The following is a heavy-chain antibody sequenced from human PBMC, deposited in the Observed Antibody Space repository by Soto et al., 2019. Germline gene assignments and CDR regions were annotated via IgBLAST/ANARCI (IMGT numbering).Heavy chain of an antibody. CDR1: GGTFSSYA. CDR3: AGPYSPVRFVEWNHAFDI. J-gene: IGHJ3*02. D-gene: IGHD3-3*01. Sequence: ASVKVSCKASGGTFSSYAISWVRQAPGQGLEWMGGIIPIFGTANYAQKFQGRVTITADKSTSTAYMELSSLRSEDTAVYYCAGPYSPVRFVEWNHAFDIWGQGTMVTVSS. CDR2: IIPIFGTA. V-gene: IGHV1-69*06.